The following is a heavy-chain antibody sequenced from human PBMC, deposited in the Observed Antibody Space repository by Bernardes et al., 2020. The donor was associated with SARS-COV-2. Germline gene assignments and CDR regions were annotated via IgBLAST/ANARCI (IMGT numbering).Heavy chain of an antibody. CDR3: ARDAYSGSYYDN. J-gene: IGHJ4*02. Sequence: GGSLRLSCAASGFTFRSYWMHWVRQAPGKGLVWVSRINSHGSSTIYSDSVKGRFTISRDNAKNRLYLQMKSLRVEDTAVYYCARDAYSGSYYDNWGQGTLVTVSS. D-gene: IGHD1-26*01. CDR1: GFTFRSYW. V-gene: IGHV3-74*01. CDR2: INSHGSST.